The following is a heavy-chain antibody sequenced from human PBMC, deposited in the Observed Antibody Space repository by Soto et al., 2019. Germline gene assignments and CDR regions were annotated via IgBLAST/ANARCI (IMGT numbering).Heavy chain of an antibody. Sequence: EVQLLESGGGLIQPGGSLRLSCAASGFSITSYAMSWVRQAPGKGLGWVSTISGNGANIFYGDSVKGRFTISRDTSENTVYLQMNSLRAEEDTAVYYCAKKMSGSYAYFDYWGQGTLVTVSS. V-gene: IGHV3-23*01. CDR2: ISGNGANI. CDR3: AKKMSGSYAYFDY. CDR1: GFSITSYA. D-gene: IGHD1-26*01. J-gene: IGHJ4*02.